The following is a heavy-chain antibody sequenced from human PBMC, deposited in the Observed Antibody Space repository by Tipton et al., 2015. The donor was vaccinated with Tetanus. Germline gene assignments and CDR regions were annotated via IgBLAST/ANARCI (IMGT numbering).Heavy chain of an antibody. CDR1: GGSISSYY. CDR3: ARGGISSGLFDY. J-gene: IGHJ4*02. Sequence: TLSLTCAVSGGSISSYYWSWIRQPPGKGLEWIGYISYRGSTNYNPSLKSRVTISVDTSRNQFSLRLRSVTGADTAVYYCARGGISSGLFDYWGRGTLVTVSS. CDR2: ISYRGST. V-gene: IGHV4-59*12. D-gene: IGHD3-22*01.